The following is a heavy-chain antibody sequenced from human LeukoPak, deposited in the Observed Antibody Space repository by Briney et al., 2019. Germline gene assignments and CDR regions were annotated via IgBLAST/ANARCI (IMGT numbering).Heavy chain of an antibody. V-gene: IGHV3-74*01. D-gene: IGHD3-3*01. Sequence: GGSLRLSCAASGFTFSSYWMHWVRQAPGKGLVWVSRINSDGSSTSYADSVKVRFTISRDNTKNSLFLQMNSLRAEDTAVYYCARAMGTSYGFWSGSYTVSYFYYMDVWGKGTTVTVSS. J-gene: IGHJ6*03. CDR2: INSDGSST. CDR1: GFTFSSYW. CDR3: ARAMGTSYGFWSGSYTVSYFYYMDV.